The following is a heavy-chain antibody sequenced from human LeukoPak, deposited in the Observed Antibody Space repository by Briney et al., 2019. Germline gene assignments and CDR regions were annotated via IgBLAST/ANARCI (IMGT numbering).Heavy chain of an antibody. J-gene: IGHJ4*02. CDR1: GGSVSNGGYY. D-gene: IGHD3-3*01. CDR3: ARGTDFWSGYWSTRGPQNY. V-gene: IGHV4-34*01. Sequence: SETLSLTCTVSGGSVSNGGYYWSWIRQPPGKGLEWIGEINHSGSTNYNPSLKSRVTISVDTSKNQFSLKLSSVTAADTAVYYCARGTDFWSGYWSTRGPQNYWGQGTLVTVSS. CDR2: INHSGST.